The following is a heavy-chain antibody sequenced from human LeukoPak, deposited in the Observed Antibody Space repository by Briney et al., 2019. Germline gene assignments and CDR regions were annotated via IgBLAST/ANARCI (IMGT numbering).Heavy chain of an antibody. CDR1: GFTFTRCG. Sequence: GGSLRLSCAASGFTFTRCGFHWVRQAPGKGLEWVSVICHDGSKEYYADSVKGRFTISRDNSKNMLYLQINSLRVEDTAVYYCARDGCSTSSCYDFWGQGTLVTVSS. D-gene: IGHD2-2*01. CDR3: ARDGCSTSSCYDF. CDR2: ICHDGSKE. J-gene: IGHJ4*02. V-gene: IGHV3-33*01.